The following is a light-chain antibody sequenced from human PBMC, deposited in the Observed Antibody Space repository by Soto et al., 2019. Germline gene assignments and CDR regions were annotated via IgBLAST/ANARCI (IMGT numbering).Light chain of an antibody. CDR1: QSVSSNY. Sequence: EIVLTQSPGTLSLSAGERATLSCRASQSVSSNYLAWYQQKPGQPPRLLISGASSRATGIPDRFIGSGSGTDFTLTISSLEPGDFAVYYCQHYGRSPPSWTFGQGTKVEIK. V-gene: IGKV3-20*01. CDR3: QHYGRSPPSWT. J-gene: IGKJ1*01. CDR2: GAS.